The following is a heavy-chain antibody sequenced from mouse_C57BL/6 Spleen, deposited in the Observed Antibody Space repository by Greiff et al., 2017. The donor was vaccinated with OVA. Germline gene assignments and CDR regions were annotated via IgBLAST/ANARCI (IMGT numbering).Heavy chain of an antibody. CDR1: GYSITSGYY. Sequence: EVQLVESGPGLVKPSQSLSLTCSVTGYSITSGYYWNWIRQFPGNKLEGMGYISYDGSNNYNPSLKNRISITRDTSKNQFFLKLNSVTTEDTATYYCALGSYWYFDVWGTGTTVTVSS. V-gene: IGHV3-6*01. CDR2: ISYDGSN. J-gene: IGHJ1*03. CDR3: ALGSYWYFDV. D-gene: IGHD1-1*01.